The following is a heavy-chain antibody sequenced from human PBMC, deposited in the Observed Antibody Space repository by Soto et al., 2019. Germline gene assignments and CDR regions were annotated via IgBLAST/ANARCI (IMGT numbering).Heavy chain of an antibody. V-gene: IGHV3-74*01. J-gene: IGHJ6*02. Sequence: PGGSLRLSCAASGFTFSSYWMHWVRQAPGKGLVWVSRINSDGSSTSYADSVKGRFTISRDNAKNTLYLQMNSLRAEDTAVYYCARDPHYDFWSGLRLGYYGMDVWGQGTTVTVSS. CDR1: GFTFSSYW. CDR3: ARDPHYDFWSGLRLGYYGMDV. CDR2: INSDGSST. D-gene: IGHD3-3*01.